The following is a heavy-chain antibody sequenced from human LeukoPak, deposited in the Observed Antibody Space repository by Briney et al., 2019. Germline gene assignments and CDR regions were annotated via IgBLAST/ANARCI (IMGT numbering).Heavy chain of an antibody. CDR2: ISASGDST. D-gene: IGHD6-19*01. CDR3: ANDPGIAVAGNDY. V-gene: IGHV3-23*01. Sequence: PGGSLRLSCVASGFTFDHYRMNWVRQAPGKGLEWVSSISASGDSTYYADSVKGRFTISRDNSKNTLNLQMDSLRAEDTAVYYCANDPGIAVAGNDYWGQGTLVTVSS. CDR1: GFTFDHYR. J-gene: IGHJ4*02.